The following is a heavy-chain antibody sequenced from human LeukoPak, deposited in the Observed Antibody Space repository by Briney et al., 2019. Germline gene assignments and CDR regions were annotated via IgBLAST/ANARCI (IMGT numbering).Heavy chain of an antibody. J-gene: IGHJ4*02. CDR2: INHSGST. CDR1: GGSFSGYY. Sequence: PSETLSLTCAVYGGSFSGYYWSWIRQPPGKGLEWIREINHSGSTNYNPSLKSRVTISVDTSKNQFSLKLSSVTAADTAVYYCARGGMTIFGVVIGRAFDYWGQGTLVTVSS. D-gene: IGHD3-3*01. CDR3: ARGGMTIFGVVIGRAFDY. V-gene: IGHV4-34*01.